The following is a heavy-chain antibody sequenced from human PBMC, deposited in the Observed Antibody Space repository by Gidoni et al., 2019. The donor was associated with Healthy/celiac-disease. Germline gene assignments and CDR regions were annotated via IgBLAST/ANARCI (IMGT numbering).Heavy chain of an antibody. CDR2: IFSNDEK. D-gene: IGHD6-19*01. V-gene: IGHV2-26*01. CDR1: GLPPRNARMG. CDR3: ARIGGSGWLGFDD. J-gene: IGHJ4*02. Sequence: QVTLKESGHVLVKPTEPLKLTCTASGLPPRNARMGVSWIRQPPGKALEWLAHIFSNDEKSYSTSLKSRLTISKDTSKSQVVLTMTNIDPVDTATYYCARIGGSGWLGFDDWGQGTLVTVSS.